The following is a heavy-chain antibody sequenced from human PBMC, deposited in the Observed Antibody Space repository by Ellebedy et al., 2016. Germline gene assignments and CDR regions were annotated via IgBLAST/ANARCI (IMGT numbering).Heavy chain of an antibody. CDR3: ARAFRYSSGWTGGGY. V-gene: IGHV3-30*03. J-gene: IGHJ4*02. CDR1: GFTFSSYG. Sequence: GGSLRLXCAASGFTFSSYGMHWVRQAPGKGLEWVAVISYDGSNKYYADSVKGRFTISRDNSKNTLYLQMNSLRAEDTAVYYCARAFRYSSGWTGGGYWGQGTLVTVSS. D-gene: IGHD6-19*01. CDR2: ISYDGSNK.